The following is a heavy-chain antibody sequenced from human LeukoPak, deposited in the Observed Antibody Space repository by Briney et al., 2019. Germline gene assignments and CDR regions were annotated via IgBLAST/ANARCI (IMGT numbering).Heavy chain of an antibody. V-gene: IGHV1-69*05. CDR1: GGSFSTFA. Sequence: SVKVSRKASGGSFSTFAISWVRQAPGQGLEWVGGIIPASGTTDYAQKFQGRVTITTDVSTSTAYMELSSLRSEDTAVYYCARGYCSGGSCPYYFDYWGQGTLVTVSS. CDR3: ARGYCSGGSCPYYFDY. J-gene: IGHJ4*02. D-gene: IGHD2-15*01. CDR2: IIPASGTT.